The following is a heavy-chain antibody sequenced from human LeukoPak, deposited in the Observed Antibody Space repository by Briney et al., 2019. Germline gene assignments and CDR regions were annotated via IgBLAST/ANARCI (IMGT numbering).Heavy chain of an antibody. CDR2: IYYTGNT. V-gene: IGHV4-39*07. J-gene: IGHJ5*02. CDR1: GASISSSSYY. CDR3: ARENRGNWFDP. D-gene: IGHD2/OR15-2a*01. Sequence: SETLSLTCTVSGASISSSSYYWGWFRQPPGKGLEWIGSIYYTGNTYYNPSLKSRVTISVDTSKNQFSLKLSSVTAADTAVYYCARENRGNWFDPWGQGTLVTVSS.